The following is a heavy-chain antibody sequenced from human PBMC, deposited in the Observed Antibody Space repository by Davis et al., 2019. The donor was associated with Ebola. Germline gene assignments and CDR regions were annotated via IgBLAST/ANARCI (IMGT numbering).Heavy chain of an antibody. CDR3: AGDASATYPPR. J-gene: IGHJ4*02. CDR1: GFTFSAYS. D-gene: IGHD1-14*01. Sequence: GESLMISCAASGFTFSAYSMNWVRQAPGKGLEWVSYISDSSTTIYYADSVKGRFTISKDNAKNSQYLQMNRLRDEDTALYYYAGDASATYPPRWGQGTLVTVSS. V-gene: IGHV3-48*02. CDR2: ISDSSTTI.